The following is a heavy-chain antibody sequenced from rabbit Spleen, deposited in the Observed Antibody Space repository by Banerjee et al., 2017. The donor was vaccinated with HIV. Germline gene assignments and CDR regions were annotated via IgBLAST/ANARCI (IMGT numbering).Heavy chain of an antibody. CDR1: GFTLSSYY. D-gene: IGHD8-1*01. V-gene: IGHV1S7*01. CDR2: IDPVFGIT. CDR3: ARDGAGGSYFAL. Sequence: HLKESGGGLVQPGGSLKLSCTASGFTLSSYYMNWVRQAPGKGLEWIGYIDPVFGITYYASWVNARFSISRENAQNTVFLQMTSLTAADTATYFCARDGAGGSYFALWGQGTLVTVS. J-gene: IGHJ4*01.